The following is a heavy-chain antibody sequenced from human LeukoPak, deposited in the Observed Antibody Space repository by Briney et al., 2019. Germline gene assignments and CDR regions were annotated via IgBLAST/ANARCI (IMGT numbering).Heavy chain of an antibody. D-gene: IGHD5-18*01. CDR3: ARVQDTAMAFDAFDI. CDR2: ISYDGSNK. J-gene: IGHJ3*02. CDR1: GFTFSSYG. V-gene: IGHV3-30*03. Sequence: GGSLRLSCAASGFTFSSYGMHWVRQAPGKGLEWVAVISYDGSNKYYADSVKGRFTISRDNSKNTLYLQMNSLRAEDTAVYYCARVQDTAMAFDAFDIWGQGTMVTVSS.